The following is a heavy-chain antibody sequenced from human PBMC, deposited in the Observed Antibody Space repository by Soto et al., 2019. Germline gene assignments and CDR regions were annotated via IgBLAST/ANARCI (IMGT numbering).Heavy chain of an antibody. J-gene: IGHJ1*01. CDR3: ARGESGFQY. CDR1: GESFSGYY. CDR2: INHSGNT. Sequence: QVQLQQWGTGLLKPSDTLSLTCAVYGESFSGYYWSWIRQPPGKGLEWIGEINHSGNTNYNPSLKSRVTMSVDTSKNQFSLKLISVTAADTAVYYCARGESGFQYWGQGTLVTVSS. D-gene: IGHD6-25*01. V-gene: IGHV4-34*01.